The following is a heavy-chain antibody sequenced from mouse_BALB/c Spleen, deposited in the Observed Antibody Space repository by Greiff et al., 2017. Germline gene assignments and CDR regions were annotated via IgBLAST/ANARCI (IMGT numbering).Heavy chain of an antibody. V-gene: IGHV1-14*01. Sequence: VQLQQSGPEMVKPGASVKMSCKASGYTFTSYVMHWVKQKPGQGLEWIGYINPYNDGTKYNEKFKGKATLTSDKSSSTAYMELSSLTSEDSAVYYCARSNWDEGYFDVWGAGTTVTVSS. CDR3: ARSNWDEGYFDV. D-gene: IGHD4-1*01. J-gene: IGHJ1*01. CDR1: GYTFTSYV. CDR2: INPYNDGT.